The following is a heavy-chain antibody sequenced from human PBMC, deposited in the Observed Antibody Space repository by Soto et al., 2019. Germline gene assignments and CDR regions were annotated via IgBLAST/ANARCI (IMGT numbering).Heavy chain of an antibody. J-gene: IGHJ1*01. CDR2: ISGTTDRT. CDR1: GFTIRNYA. D-gene: IGHD5-12*01. V-gene: IGHV3-23*02. CDR3: EGSWT. Sequence: EVQVLESGGGLVQPGWSLRLSCAASGFTIRNYAMSWVRQAPGKALEWVAGISGTTDRTYYRDSVEGRFTIFKDTSKNTLYLEMNSLRAEDTALYRCEGSWTWGQGTLVTVSS.